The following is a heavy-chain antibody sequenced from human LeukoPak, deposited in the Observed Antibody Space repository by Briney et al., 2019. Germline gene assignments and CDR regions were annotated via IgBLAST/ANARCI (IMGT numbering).Heavy chain of an antibody. Sequence: PGGSLRLSCAASGFTLSNYWMHWVRQAPGKGLVWVSRINSDGSSTTYADSVKGRFTISRDNAKNTLYLQMNSLRAEDTAVYYCARVSGSYRYFDYWGQGTLVTVSS. CDR1: GFTLSNYW. V-gene: IGHV3-74*01. D-gene: IGHD1-26*01. CDR2: INSDGSST. CDR3: ARVSGSYRYFDY. J-gene: IGHJ4*02.